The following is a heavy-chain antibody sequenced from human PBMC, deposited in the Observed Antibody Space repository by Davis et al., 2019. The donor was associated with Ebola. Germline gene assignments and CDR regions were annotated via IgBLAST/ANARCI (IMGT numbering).Heavy chain of an antibody. CDR1: GGSISGYQ. V-gene: IGHV4-59*01. J-gene: IGHJ4*02. CDR3: ARDNMGSLDY. Sequence: MPSETLSLTCTVSGGSISGYQWAWIRPPPGKGLEYVGHIFNSGTVTYNSALKSRVIISLDKSSTQFSLKLTSMTAADTAVYFCARDNMGSLDYWGQGMLVTVSS. CDR2: IFNSGTV. D-gene: IGHD1-26*01.